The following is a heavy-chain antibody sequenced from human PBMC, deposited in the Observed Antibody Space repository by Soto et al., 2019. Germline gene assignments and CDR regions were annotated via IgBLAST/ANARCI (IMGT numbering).Heavy chain of an antibody. CDR1: GYSLTNYY. Sequence: QVQVVQSGAEVKRPGASVKVSCTASGYSLTNYYTHWVRQAPGQGLEWMALMHPSGDVTSYAQKFQGRVTMTRDTSTNTAYMELSSLRSEDTAVYYCARDNSGTFSGSYSWWFDPWGQGTLVTVSS. CDR2: MHPSGDVT. CDR3: ARDNSGTFSGSYSWWFDP. J-gene: IGHJ5*02. V-gene: IGHV1-46*03. D-gene: IGHD1-26*01.